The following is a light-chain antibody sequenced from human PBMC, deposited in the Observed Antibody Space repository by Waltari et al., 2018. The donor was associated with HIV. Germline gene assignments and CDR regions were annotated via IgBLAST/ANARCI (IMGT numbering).Light chain of an antibody. V-gene: IGLV2-14*01. J-gene: IGLJ2*01. CDR1: SRDNGGYIY. Sequence: QSALTQPASVSGSPGQSITLSCTGTSRDNGGYIYFSWYQQHSGKAPKLMIYEASHPPSGVSDRCSGSKSCNTASLTISGLQAEDEADYYCVSYTSSSTLILGGGTKVTVL. CDR2: EAS. CDR3: VSYTSSSTLI.